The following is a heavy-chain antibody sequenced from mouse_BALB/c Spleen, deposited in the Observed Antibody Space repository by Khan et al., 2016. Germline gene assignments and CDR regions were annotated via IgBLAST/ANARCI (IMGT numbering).Heavy chain of an antibody. D-gene: IGHD1-1*01. V-gene: IGHV3-1*02. CDR2: IHYSGTT. CDR1: GYSITSGYS. Sequence: EVQLQESGPDLVKPSQSLSLTCTVTGYSITSGYSWHWIRQSPGNKLEWMAYIHYSGTTYYNPSLKSRITITRDTSKNQFFLQLNSVTTEDTATYYYARCYLSWFAYWGQGTLVTVSA. J-gene: IGHJ3*01. CDR3: ARCYLSWFAY.